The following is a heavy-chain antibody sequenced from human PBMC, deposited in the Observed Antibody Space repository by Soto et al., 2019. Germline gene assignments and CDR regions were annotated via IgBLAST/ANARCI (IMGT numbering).Heavy chain of an antibody. CDR1: GASMRNYY. CDR2: IFGSGET. CDR3: VREGDYSDNNGYPLFDY. J-gene: IGHJ4*02. V-gene: IGHV4-4*07. D-gene: IGHD3-22*01. Sequence: QVQLQESGPGLLKPSETLSLTCTVSGASMRNYYWSWIWQPAGKGLEWIGRIFGSGETYYNPSLKSRIILSVDLSKSQFSLELTSVTAADTAVYFCVREGDYSDNNGYPLFDYWGQGTLVTVSP.